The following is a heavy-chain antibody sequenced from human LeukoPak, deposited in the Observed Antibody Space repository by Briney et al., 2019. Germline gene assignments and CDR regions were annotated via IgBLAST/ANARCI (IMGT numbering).Heavy chain of an antibody. CDR3: ARGPYYYGLYYFDY. Sequence: PGGSLRLSCAASGFTFSSYWMSWVRQAPGKGREWVANIKQDGSEKYYVDSVKGRFTISRDNAKNSLYLQMNSLRAEDTAVYYCARGPYYYGLYYFDYWGQGTLVTVSS. J-gene: IGHJ4*02. D-gene: IGHD3-10*01. CDR1: GFTFSSYW. CDR2: IKQDGSEK. V-gene: IGHV3-7*03.